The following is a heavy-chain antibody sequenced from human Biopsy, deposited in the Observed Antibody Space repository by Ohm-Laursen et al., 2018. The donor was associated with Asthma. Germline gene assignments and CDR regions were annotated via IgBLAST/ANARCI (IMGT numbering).Heavy chain of an antibody. V-gene: IGHV3-53*01. Sequence: SLRLSCTATGFTVSRDHMFWVRQAPGKGLEWVSVIYSDGTSHTADSVRGRFTISRDFSKNTLHLQMHSLRVEDTAVYYCAREDSSGWSHYYFDYWGQGTLVTVSS. J-gene: IGHJ4*02. D-gene: IGHD6-19*01. CDR1: GFTVSRDH. CDR2: IYSDGTS. CDR3: AREDSSGWSHYYFDY.